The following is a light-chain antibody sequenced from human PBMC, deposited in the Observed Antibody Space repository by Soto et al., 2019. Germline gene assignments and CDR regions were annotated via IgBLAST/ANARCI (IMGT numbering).Light chain of an antibody. CDR3: QQYGSSPPIT. J-gene: IGKJ5*01. Sequence: EIVLTQSPGTLSLSPGERATLSCRASQSVSSSYLAWYQQKPGQAPRLLIYGASSRATGIPDRFSGSGSGTDFTLTISSLEPEDFAVYYCQQYGSSPPITFGQGTRLDIK. CDR1: QSVSSSY. V-gene: IGKV3-20*01. CDR2: GAS.